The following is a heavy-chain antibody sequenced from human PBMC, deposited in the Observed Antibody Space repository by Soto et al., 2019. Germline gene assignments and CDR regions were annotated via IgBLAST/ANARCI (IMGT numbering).Heavy chain of an antibody. CDR3: ARIYGSGVVDF. CDR1: GFSVSTNY. D-gene: IGHD3-10*01. J-gene: IGHJ4*02. Sequence: VQLVESGGGLIQAGGSRRLSCRASGFSVSTNYMAWVRQVPGKGLEWASVIYSSGQTYYPDSVQGRFTISRDKTKNTVYLKMISLRDEDTGDYSCARIYGSGVVDFWGQGSLITVSS. CDR2: IYSSGQT. V-gene: IGHV3-53*01.